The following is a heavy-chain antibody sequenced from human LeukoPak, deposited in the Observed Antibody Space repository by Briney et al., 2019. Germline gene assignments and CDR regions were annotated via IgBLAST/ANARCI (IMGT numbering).Heavy chain of an antibody. J-gene: IGHJ5*02. CDR3: ARGICPELECSSWANWFDP. D-gene: IGHD6-13*01. V-gene: IGHV4-30-2*01. CDR1: GGSISSGGYS. Sequence: SETLSLTCAVSGGSISSGGYSWSWIRQPPGKGLEWIGYTYHSGSTYYNPSLKSRVTISVDRSKNQFSLKLSSVTAADTAVYYCARGICPELECSSWANWFDPWGQGTLVTVSS. CDR2: TYHSGST.